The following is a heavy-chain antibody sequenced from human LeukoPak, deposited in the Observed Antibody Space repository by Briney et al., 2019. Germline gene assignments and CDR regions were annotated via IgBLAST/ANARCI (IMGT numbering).Heavy chain of an antibody. CDR1: GFTLSSNY. CDR2: IYSGGST. V-gene: IGHV3-53*05. J-gene: IGHJ4*02. Sequence: PGGSLRLSCAASGFTLSSNYMSSVRQAPGEGLEWVSVIYSGGSTYYTDSVKGRFTISRDNSKNTLYLQMNSLRSEDTAVYYCARVIAAAGYFDYWGQGTLVTVSS. CDR3: ARVIAAAGYFDY. D-gene: IGHD6-13*01.